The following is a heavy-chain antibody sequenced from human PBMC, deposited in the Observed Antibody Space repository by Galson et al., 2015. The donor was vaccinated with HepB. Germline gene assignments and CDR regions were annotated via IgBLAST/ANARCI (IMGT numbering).Heavy chain of an antibody. CDR2: INNVGGST. Sequence: SLRLSCAASGFSFSTHAMTWVRQAPGKGLEWVSTINNVGGSTFYADSVKGRFTISRDNSKNMLYLQMDTLRADDTAVYYCTKPLYTSGSARGIDSWGQGALVTVSS. CDR3: TKPLYTSGSARGIDS. V-gene: IGHV3-23*01. CDR1: GFSFSTHA. J-gene: IGHJ4*02. D-gene: IGHD6-25*01.